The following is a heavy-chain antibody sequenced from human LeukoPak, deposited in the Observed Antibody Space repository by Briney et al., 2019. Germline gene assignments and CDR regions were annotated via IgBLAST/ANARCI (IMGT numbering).Heavy chain of an antibody. Sequence: GSSVKVSCKAPGGTFSSYAISWVRQAPGQGLEWMGRIIPSLGIANYAQKFQGRVTIIADKSTSTAYMEVSSLRSEDTAVYYCARARVAADFYFYYGMDVWGQGTTVTVSS. CDR2: IIPSLGIA. CDR1: GGTFSSYA. V-gene: IGHV1-69*04. CDR3: ARARVAADFYFYYGMDV. J-gene: IGHJ6*02. D-gene: IGHD6-25*01.